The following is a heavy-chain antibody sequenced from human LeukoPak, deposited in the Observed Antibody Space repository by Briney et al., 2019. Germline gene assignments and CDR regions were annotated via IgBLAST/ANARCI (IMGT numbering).Heavy chain of an antibody. Sequence: ASVKVSCKASGYTFTGYYMHWVRQAPGQGLEWMGWINPNSGGTNYAQKFQGRFTMTRDTSISTAYMELSRLRSDDTAVYYCALFPEYSSLFYFDCWGQGTLVTVSS. CDR3: ALFPEYSSLFYFDC. CDR2: INPNSGGT. V-gene: IGHV1-2*02. CDR1: GYTFTGYY. J-gene: IGHJ4*02. D-gene: IGHD6-6*01.